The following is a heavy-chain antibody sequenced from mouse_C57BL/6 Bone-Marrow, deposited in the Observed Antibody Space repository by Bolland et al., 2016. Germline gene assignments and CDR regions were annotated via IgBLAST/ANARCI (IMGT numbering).Heavy chain of an antibody. D-gene: IGHD4-1*01. J-gene: IGHJ4*01. V-gene: IGHV1-12*01. CDR2: GDT. Sequence: GDTSYNQKFKGKATLTVDKSSSTAYMQLSSLTSEVSAVYFCARGLGRGYAMDYWGQGTS. CDR3: ARGLGRGYAMDY.